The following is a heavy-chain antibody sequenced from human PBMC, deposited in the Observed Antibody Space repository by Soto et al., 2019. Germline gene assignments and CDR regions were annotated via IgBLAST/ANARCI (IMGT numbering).Heavy chain of an antibody. Sequence: PGESLKISCQGSGYSFTSYWIGWVRQMPGKGLEWMGIIYPGDSDTRYSPSFQGQVTISADKSISTAYLQWSSLKASDTAMYYCARGYCSSTSCYYYCGMDVWGQGNTVTVS. CDR2: IYPGDSDT. CDR3: ARGYCSSTSCYYYCGMDV. CDR1: GYSFTSYW. J-gene: IGHJ6*02. V-gene: IGHV5-51*01. D-gene: IGHD2-2*01.